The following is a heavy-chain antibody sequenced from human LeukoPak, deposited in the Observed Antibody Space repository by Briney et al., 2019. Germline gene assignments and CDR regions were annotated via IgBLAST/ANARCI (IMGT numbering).Heavy chain of an antibody. CDR3: ARGFRRGGGFDP. J-gene: IGHJ5*02. CDR1: GGSISSYY. D-gene: IGHD3-10*01. V-gene: IGHV4-59*01. CDR2: IYYSGST. Sequence: SETLSLTCAVYGGSISSYYWSWIRQPPGKGLEWIGCIYYSGSTNYNPSLKSRLTISVDTSKNQFSLKLSSVTAADTAVYYCARGFRRGGGFDPWGQGTLVTVSS.